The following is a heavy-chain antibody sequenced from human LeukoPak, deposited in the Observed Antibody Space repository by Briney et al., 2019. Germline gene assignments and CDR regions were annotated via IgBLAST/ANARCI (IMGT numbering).Heavy chain of an antibody. J-gene: IGHJ6*02. Sequence: SETLSLTCTVSGGSISSYYWSWIWQPPGKGLEWIGYIYYSGSTNYNPSLKSRVTISVDTSKNQFSLKLSSVTAADTAVYYCARDPYYYYGMDVWGRGTTVTVSS. CDR2: IYYSGST. CDR3: ARDPYYYYGMDV. CDR1: GGSISSYY. V-gene: IGHV4-59*01.